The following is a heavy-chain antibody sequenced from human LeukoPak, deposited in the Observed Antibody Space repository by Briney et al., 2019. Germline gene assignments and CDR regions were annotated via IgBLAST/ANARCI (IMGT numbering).Heavy chain of an antibody. D-gene: IGHD6-19*01. CDR2: IYHSGST. J-gene: IGHJ4*02. CDR1: GGSISSSNW. Sequence: SSETLSLTCALSGGSISSSNWWGWVRQPPGKGLEWIGEIYHSGSTNYNPSLKSRVTISVDKSKTQFSLKLNSVTAADTAVYYCARHRDYSSGWLDYWGQGTLVTVSS. V-gene: IGHV4-4*02. CDR3: ARHRDYSSGWLDY.